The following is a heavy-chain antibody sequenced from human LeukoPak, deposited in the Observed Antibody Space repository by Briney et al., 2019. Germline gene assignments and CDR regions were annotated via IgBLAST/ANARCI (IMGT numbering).Heavy chain of an antibody. CDR3: ARRAGAYSHPYDY. V-gene: IGHV3-53*01. CDR1: GFTFSSNS. J-gene: IGHJ4*02. D-gene: IGHD4/OR15-4a*01. Sequence: GGSLRLSCTASGFTFSSNSMSWVRQAPGKGLEWVSFIYSDNTHYSDSVKGRFTISRDNSKNTLYLQMNSLRAEDTAVYYCARRAGAYSHPYDYWGQGTLVTVSS. CDR2: IYSDNT.